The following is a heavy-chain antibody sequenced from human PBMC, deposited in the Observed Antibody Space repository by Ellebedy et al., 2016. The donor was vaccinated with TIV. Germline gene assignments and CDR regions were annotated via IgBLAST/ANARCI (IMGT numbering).Heavy chain of an antibody. J-gene: IGHJ4*02. CDR1: GGSITSYY. Sequence: MPSETLSLTCTVSGGSITSYYWHWLRQPPGKGLEWIAYMYYSGSTNYNPSLNNRVTVSVDTSKNQFSLKLSSVTAADTAVYYCARCPVDTAMVTCYFDYWGQGTLVTVSS. CDR3: ARCPVDTAMVTCYFDY. D-gene: IGHD5-18*01. CDR2: MYYSGST. V-gene: IGHV4-59*12.